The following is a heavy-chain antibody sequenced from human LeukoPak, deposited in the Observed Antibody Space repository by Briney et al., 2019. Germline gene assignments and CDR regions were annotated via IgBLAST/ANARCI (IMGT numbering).Heavy chain of an antibody. D-gene: IGHD6-13*01. J-gene: IGHJ4*02. V-gene: IGHV6-1*01. Sequence: SQTLSLTCAISGDSVSSNSAAWNWIRQSPSRGLAWLGRTYYRSKWYNDYAVSVKSRITINPDTSKNQFSLQLNSVTPEDTAVYDCARDIQEQLVLVFDYWGQGTLVTVSS. CDR3: ARDIQEQLVLVFDY. CDR1: GDSVSSNSAA. CDR2: TYYRSKWYN.